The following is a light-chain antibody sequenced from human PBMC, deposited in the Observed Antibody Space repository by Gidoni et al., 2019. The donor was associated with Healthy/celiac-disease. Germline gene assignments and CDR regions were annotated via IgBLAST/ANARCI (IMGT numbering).Light chain of an antibody. CDR3: MQALQPPLT. CDR2: LGS. V-gene: IGKV2-28*01. Sequence: GEPASISCRSSQSLLHSNGYNYLDWYLQKPGQSPQLLIYLGSNRASGVPDRFSGSGSGTDFTLKISRVEAEDVGVYYCMQALQPPLTFGPGTKVDIK. J-gene: IGKJ3*01. CDR1: QSLLHSNGYNY.